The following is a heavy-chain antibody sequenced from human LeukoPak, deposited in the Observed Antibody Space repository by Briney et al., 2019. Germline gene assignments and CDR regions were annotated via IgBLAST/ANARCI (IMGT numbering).Heavy chain of an antibody. V-gene: IGHV3-30*04. D-gene: IGHD3-3*02. CDR3: AKDSTVGWADYYYMDV. Sequence: GGSLRLSCAASGFTFSSYAMHWVRQAPGKGLEWVAVISYDGSNKYYADSVKGRFTISRDNSKNTLYLQMNSLRAEDTAVYYCAKDSTVGWADYYYMDVWGKGTTVTVSS. CDR2: ISYDGSNK. CDR1: GFTFSSYA. J-gene: IGHJ6*03.